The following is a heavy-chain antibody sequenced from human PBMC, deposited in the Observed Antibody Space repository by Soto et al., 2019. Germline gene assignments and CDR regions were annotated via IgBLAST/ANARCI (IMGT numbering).Heavy chain of an antibody. J-gene: IGHJ4*02. CDR2: ISGSGGST. V-gene: IGHV3-23*01. CDR1: GFTFTSYA. D-gene: IGHD5-12*01. Sequence: GGSLRLSCAASGFTFTSYAMSWVRQAPGKGLEWVSAISGSGGSTYYADSVKGRFTISRDNSKNTLYLQMNSLRAEDTAVYYCAKDSGYDPDHDYWGQGTLVTVSS. CDR3: AKDSGYDPDHDY.